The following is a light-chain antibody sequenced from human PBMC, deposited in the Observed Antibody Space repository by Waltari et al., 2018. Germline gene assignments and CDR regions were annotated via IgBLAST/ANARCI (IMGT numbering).Light chain of an antibody. CDR3: QQYTTRPLT. Sequence: EIVMTQSPGTLSVSPGEGATLSCRASQSVSSKVAWYQQRPGQAPRLLIFGESTRATGIPARFSGSESGTEFTLTISSLQSEDSGVYFCQQYTTRPLTFGGGTKVEI. CDR2: GES. CDR1: QSVSSK. J-gene: IGKJ4*01. V-gene: IGKV3-15*01.